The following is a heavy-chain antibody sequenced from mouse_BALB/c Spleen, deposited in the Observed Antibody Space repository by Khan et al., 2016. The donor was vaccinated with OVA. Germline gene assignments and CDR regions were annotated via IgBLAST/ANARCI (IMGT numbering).Heavy chain of an antibody. CDR3: ARPPYFSYTLDY. CDR1: GYTFTTYG. J-gene: IGHJ4*01. CDR2: INTYTGEP. Sequence: QIQLVQSGPELKKPGETVKISCKASGYTFTTYGMIWVKQSPGKALKWMGWINTYTGEPTYADDFKGRFAFSLETSASTAYLQINNLKNEDTATYFCARPPYFSYTLDYWGQGTSVTVSS. V-gene: IGHV9-3-1*01. D-gene: IGHD2-10*01.